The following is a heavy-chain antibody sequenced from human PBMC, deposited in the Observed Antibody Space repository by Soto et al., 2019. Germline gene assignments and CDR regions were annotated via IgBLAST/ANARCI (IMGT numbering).Heavy chain of an antibody. CDR2: ISGSGGST. Sequence: PGGSLRLSCAASGFTFSSYAMSWVRQAPGKGLEWVSAISGSGGSTYYADSVKGRFTISRDNSKNTLYLQMNSLRAEDTAVYYCAKVGSGWTPGTYPYYYGMDVWGQGTTVTVYS. J-gene: IGHJ6*02. V-gene: IGHV3-23*01. CDR3: AKVGSGWTPGTYPYYYGMDV. CDR1: GFTFSSYA. D-gene: IGHD6-19*01.